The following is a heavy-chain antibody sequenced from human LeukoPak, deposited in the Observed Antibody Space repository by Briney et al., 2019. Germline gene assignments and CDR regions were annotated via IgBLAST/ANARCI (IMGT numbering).Heavy chain of an antibody. CDR2: ISGSSTST. Sequence: GGSLRLSCAASGFTFSSYAMSWVRQAPGKGLEWVSGISGSSTSTYYADSVKGRFTISKDNSKNTLYLQMNSLRAEDTAVYYCAGQYQLLSNAFDIWGQGTMVTVSS. CDR1: GFTFSSYA. V-gene: IGHV3-23*01. J-gene: IGHJ3*02. CDR3: AGQYQLLSNAFDI. D-gene: IGHD2-2*01.